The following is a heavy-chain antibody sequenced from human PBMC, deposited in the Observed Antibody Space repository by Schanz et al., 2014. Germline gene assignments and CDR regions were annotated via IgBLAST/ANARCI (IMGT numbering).Heavy chain of an antibody. V-gene: IGHV4-34*01. D-gene: IGHD6-19*01. J-gene: IGHJ5*02. CDR1: GGSFSGYY. Sequence: QVQLQQWGAGLLKPSETLSLTCAVYGGSFSGYYWSWIRQPPGKGLEWIAEINHGGSTNYNPSLKSRVTMSVDTSKNQIPLKLRSVTAADTAVYYCARGHHPHGITVAARGFDPWGQGTLVTVSS. CDR3: ARGHHPHGITVAARGFDP. CDR2: INHGGST.